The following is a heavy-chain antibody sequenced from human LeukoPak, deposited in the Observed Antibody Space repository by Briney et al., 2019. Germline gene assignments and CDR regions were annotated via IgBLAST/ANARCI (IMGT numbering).Heavy chain of an antibody. J-gene: IGHJ4*02. Sequence: PGGSLRPSCAASGFTVSSNYMSWVRQAPGKGLEWVSVIYSGGSTYYADSVKGRFTISRDNSKNTLYLQMNSLRAEDTAAYYCARAVSGYDSSGGWYYFDYWGQGTLVTVSS. V-gene: IGHV3-66*01. D-gene: IGHD5-12*01. CDR3: ARAVSGYDSSGGWYYFDY. CDR2: IYSGGST. CDR1: GFTVSSNY.